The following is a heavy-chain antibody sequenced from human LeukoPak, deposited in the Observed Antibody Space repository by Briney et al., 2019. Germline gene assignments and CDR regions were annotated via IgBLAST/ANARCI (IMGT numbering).Heavy chain of an antibody. D-gene: IGHD2-21*01. CDR3: ATDPAYCGGDCYWVY. CDR2: FDPEDGET. Sequence: ASVKVSCKVSGCALTELSMHWVRQAPGKGLEWMGGFDPEDGETIYAQKFQGRVTMTEDTSTDTAYMELSSLRSEDTAVYYCATDPAYCGGDCYWVYWGQGTLVTVSS. J-gene: IGHJ4*02. CDR1: GCALTELS. V-gene: IGHV1-24*01.